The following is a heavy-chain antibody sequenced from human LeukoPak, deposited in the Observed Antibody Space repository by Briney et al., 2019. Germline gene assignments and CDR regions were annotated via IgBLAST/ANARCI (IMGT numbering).Heavy chain of an antibody. CDR3: ARVVLPNEYYFDY. J-gene: IGHJ4*02. CDR1: GFTFDDYG. D-gene: IGHD2-8*02. CDR2: INWNGGGT. Sequence: PGGSLRLSCAASGFTFDDYGMTWVRQVPGKGLEWVSAINWNGGGTGYADSVKGRYTISRDNAKKSLHLQMNSLRAEDTALYYCARVVLPNEYYFDYWGQGTLVTVSS. V-gene: IGHV3-20*04.